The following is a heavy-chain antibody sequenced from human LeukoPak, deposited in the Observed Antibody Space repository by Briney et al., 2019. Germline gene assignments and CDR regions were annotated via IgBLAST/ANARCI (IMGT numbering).Heavy chain of an antibody. CDR3: ARDLKGVVVTATGDFDY. D-gene: IGHD2-21*02. Sequence: GGSLRLSCAASGFTFSDYYMSWIRQAPGKGLEWVSYISSSGSTIYYADSVKGRFTISRDNAKNSLYLQMDSLRAEDTAVYYCARDLKGVVVTATGDFDYWGQGTLVTVSS. CDR1: GFTFSDYY. J-gene: IGHJ4*02. V-gene: IGHV3-11*01. CDR2: ISSSGSTI.